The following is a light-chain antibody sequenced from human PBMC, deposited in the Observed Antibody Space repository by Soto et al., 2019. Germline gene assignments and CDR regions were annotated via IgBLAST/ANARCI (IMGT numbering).Light chain of an antibody. V-gene: IGLV2-14*01. CDR3: SSYTRSATWV. J-gene: IGLJ3*02. CDR1: SSDVGGYNY. Sequence: QPASVSGSPGQSITISCTGTSSDVGGYNYVSWYQQHPGKAPKLMVYEVSNRPSGVPNRFSGFKSGNTASLTISGLQTEDEADYYCSSYTRSATWVFGGGTKLTVL. CDR2: EVS.